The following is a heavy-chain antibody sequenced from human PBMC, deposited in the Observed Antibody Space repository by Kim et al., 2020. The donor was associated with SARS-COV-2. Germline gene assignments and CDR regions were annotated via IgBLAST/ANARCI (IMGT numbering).Heavy chain of an antibody. CDR3: ARAPLFGADSSGYYYPYYYGMDV. V-gene: IGHV1-8*01. CDR1: GYTFTSYD. D-gene: IGHD3-22*01. J-gene: IGHJ6*02. CDR2: MNPNSGNT. Sequence: ASVKVSCKASGYTFTSYDINWVRQATGQGLEWMGWMNPNSGNTGYAQKFQGRVTMTRNTSISTAYMELSSLRSEDTAVYYCARAPLFGADSSGYYYPYYYGMDVWGQGTTVTVSS.